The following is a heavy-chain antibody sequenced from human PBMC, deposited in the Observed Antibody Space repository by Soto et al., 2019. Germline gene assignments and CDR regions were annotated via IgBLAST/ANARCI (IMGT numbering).Heavy chain of an antibody. J-gene: IGHJ4*02. CDR2: IYSGGST. D-gene: IGHD5-12*01. Sequence: GGSLRLSCAASGFTVSSNYMSWVRQTPGKGLGWVSFIYSGGSTVYADSVTGRFTISRDNSKNTLFLQMNSLRAEDTAVYYCAKLYILAGITRAFDSWGQGTLVTVSS. CDR3: AKLYILAGITRAFDS. CDR1: GFTVSSNY. V-gene: IGHV3-53*01.